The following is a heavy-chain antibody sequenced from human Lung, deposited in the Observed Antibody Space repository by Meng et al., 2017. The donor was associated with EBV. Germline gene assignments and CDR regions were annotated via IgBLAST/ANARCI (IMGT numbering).Heavy chain of an antibody. CDR3: ARGATSVFDL. J-gene: IGHJ2*01. V-gene: IGHV6-1*01. CDR1: GDNVSSSSAA. CDR2: TYYRSKWYN. Sequence: QVQLQPAGPGLVKPSQTLPRTCVISGDNVSSSSAAWTWIRQSPSRGLEWLGRTYYRSKWYNDYAVFVKSRITINPDTSKNQFSLQLNSVTPEDTAVYYCARGATSVFDLWGRGTLVTVSS.